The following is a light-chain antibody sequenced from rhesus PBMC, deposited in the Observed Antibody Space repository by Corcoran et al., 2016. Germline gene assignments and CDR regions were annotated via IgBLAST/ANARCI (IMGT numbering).Light chain of an antibody. V-gene: IGKV1-21*01. CDR1: QGISSW. J-gene: IGKJ1*01. Sequence: DIQMTQSPSSLSASVGDRVTITCRASQGISSWLAWYQQKPGKDPNLLIYRASSLQSGVASRFSGSGSGTDFTLTSSSMQPEDFATYYCQQYNSAPWTFGQGTKVEIK. CDR3: QQYNSAPWT. CDR2: RAS.